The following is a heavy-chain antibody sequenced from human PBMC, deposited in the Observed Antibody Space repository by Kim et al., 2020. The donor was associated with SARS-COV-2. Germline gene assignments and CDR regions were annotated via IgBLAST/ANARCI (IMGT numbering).Heavy chain of an antibody. CDR1: GGSISSGDYY. CDR3: ARDRRVLRFLEWGYNYYYYMDV. J-gene: IGHJ6*03. D-gene: IGHD3-3*01. CDR2: IYYSGST. Sequence: SETLSLTCTVSGGSISSGDYYWSWIRQPPGKGLEWIGYIYYSGSTYYNPSLKSRVTISVDTSKNQLSLKLSSVTAADTAVYYCARDRRVLRFLEWGYNYYYYMDVWGNGTTLTVSS. V-gene: IGHV4-30-4*01.